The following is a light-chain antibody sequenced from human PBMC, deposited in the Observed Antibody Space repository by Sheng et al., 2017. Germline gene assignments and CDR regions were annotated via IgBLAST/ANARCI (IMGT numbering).Light chain of an antibody. CDR2: DVN. Sequence: QSALTQPASVSGSPGQSITISCTGTSSDVGGYNYVSWYQQHPGKVPKLMLYDVNNRPSGVSNRFSGSKSGNTASLTISELQTEDETDYYCNSYAGNDIYVFGTGTKVTVL. V-gene: IGLV2-14*03. CDR3: NSYAGNDIYV. CDR1: SSDVGGYNY. J-gene: IGLJ1*01.